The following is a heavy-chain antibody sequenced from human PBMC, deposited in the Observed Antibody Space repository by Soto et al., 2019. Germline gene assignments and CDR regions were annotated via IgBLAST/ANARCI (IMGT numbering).Heavy chain of an antibody. D-gene: IGHD5-18*01. CDR1: GFTFSSYA. CDR3: AKDLGYIYGQDY. J-gene: IGHJ4*02. CDR2: IGGSGGVT. Sequence: EVQLLESGGGLVQPGGSLRLSCAASGFTFSSYAMSWVRQAPGKGLEWVSAIGGSGGVTYYADSVKGRFTISRDNSKNTLYLQMNSLRAEDTAVYYCAKDLGYIYGQDYWGQGTLVTVSS. V-gene: IGHV3-23*01.